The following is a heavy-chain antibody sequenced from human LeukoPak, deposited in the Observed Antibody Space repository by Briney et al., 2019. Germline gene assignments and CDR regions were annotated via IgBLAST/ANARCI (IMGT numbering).Heavy chain of an antibody. CDR3: ARDWNQLELRYYYYGMDV. J-gene: IGHJ6*02. CDR2: ISSSSSYI. V-gene: IGHV3-21*01. Sequence: GGSLRLSCAASGFTFSSYSMNWVRQAPGKGLEWVSSISSSSSYIYYADSVNGRFTISRDYAKNSLYRQMNSLRAEDTAVYYCARDWNQLELRYYYYGMDVWGQGTTVTVSS. CDR1: GFTFSSYS. D-gene: IGHD1-7*01.